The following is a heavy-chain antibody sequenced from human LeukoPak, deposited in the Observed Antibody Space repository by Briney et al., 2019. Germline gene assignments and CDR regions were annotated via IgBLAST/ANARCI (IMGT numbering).Heavy chain of an antibody. Sequence: GGSLRLSCAASGFTFSSYSMNWVRQARGKGLEWVSSISSSSSYIYYADSVKGRFTISRDNAKNSLYLQMNSLRAEDTAVYYCARASSKAFDIWGQGTMVTVSS. CDR3: ARASSKAFDI. D-gene: IGHD3-3*02. J-gene: IGHJ3*02. V-gene: IGHV3-21*01. CDR1: GFTFSSYS. CDR2: ISSSSSYI.